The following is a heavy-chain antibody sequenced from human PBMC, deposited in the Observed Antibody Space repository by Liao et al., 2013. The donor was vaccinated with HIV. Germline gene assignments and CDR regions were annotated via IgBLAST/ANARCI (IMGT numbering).Heavy chain of an antibody. J-gene: IGHJ6*03. CDR1: GGSISNSQYY. CDR3: AGLAGGYYYYMDV. Sequence: QLQLQESGPGLVKPSETLSLTCTVSGGSISNSQYYWVWIRQPPGKGLEWIGSIYYSGSTYFNPSLERRVTISIETSKNQFSLKLSSVTAADTAVYFCAGLAGGYYYYMDVWGRGTTVAVSS. V-gene: IGHV4-39*07. CDR2: IYYSGST.